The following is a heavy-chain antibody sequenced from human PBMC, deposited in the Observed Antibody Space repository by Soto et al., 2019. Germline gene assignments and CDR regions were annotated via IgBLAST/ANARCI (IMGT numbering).Heavy chain of an antibody. Sequence: GGSLRLSCAVSGFTFSDYPMSWVRQAPGEGLEWLSGITASAGSSYYADSVKGRFTISRDNSTNTLYLQMNSLRVEDTAIYYCASFTAAAATIPHYWGQGTLVTVSS. CDR2: ITASAGSS. CDR1: GFTFSDYP. V-gene: IGHV3-23*01. J-gene: IGHJ4*02. D-gene: IGHD6-13*01. CDR3: ASFTAAAATIPHY.